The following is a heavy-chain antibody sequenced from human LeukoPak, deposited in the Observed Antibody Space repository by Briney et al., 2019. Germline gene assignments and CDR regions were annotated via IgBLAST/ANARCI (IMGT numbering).Heavy chain of an antibody. D-gene: IGHD6-19*01. CDR2: IYSGGST. CDR3: VSPPNRSGLGRDY. CDR1: GFTVSSNY. J-gene: IGHJ4*02. V-gene: IGHV3-53*01. Sequence: PGGSLRLSCAASGFTVSSNYMSWVRQAPGKGLEWVSVIYSGGSTYYADSVKGRFTISRDNSKNTLYLQMNSLRAEDTAVYYCVSPPNRSGLGRDYWGQGTLVTVSS.